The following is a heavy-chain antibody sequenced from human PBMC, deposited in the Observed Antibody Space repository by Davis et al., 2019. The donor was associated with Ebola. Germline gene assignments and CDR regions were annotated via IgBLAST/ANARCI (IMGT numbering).Heavy chain of an antibody. J-gene: IGHJ5*02. V-gene: IGHV4-59*01. CDR2: LFYGGSP. CDR1: GGSISSYY. Sequence: MPGGSLRLSCTVSGGSISSYYWTWIRQPPGKGLEWMGHLFYGGSPNYNPSLKSRVTISLDTSKNQLSLRLISVTAADPAVYYCARLSPLGLRLGETYNWFDPWGPGTLVTVSS. CDR3: ARLSPLGLRLGETYNWFDP. D-gene: IGHD3-16*01.